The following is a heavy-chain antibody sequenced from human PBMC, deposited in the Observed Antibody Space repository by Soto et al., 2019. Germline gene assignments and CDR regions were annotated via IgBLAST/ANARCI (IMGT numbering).Heavy chain of an antibody. V-gene: IGHV2-5*02. J-gene: IGHJ4*02. Sequence: QITLKESGPTLVKPTPTLTLTCTFSGFSLSSSGVGGGWIRQPQGKALEWLALIYWDDGKRYSPSLKRWLTITKDTAKTQVVLTMTNMDPVETAAYYCAHRGVDVSLHYWGQGTLVTDS. CDR1: GFSLSSSGVG. CDR2: IYWDDGK. CDR3: AHRGVDVSLHY. D-gene: IGHD2-2*01.